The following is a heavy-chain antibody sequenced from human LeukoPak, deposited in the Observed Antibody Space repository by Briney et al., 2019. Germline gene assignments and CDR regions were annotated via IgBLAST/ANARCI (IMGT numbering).Heavy chain of an antibody. V-gene: IGHV3-23*01. CDR3: AKAQAVFGAPLDY. Sequence: GGSLRLSCAASGFTFSSYAMNWVRRAPGKGLEWVSLISGGGGSTYYADSVKGRLTISRDNSKNTLYLQMNSLRDGDTASYYCAKAQAVFGAPLDYWGQRTLVTVSS. J-gene: IGHJ4*02. CDR2: ISGGGGST. CDR1: GFTFSSYA. D-gene: IGHD3-3*01.